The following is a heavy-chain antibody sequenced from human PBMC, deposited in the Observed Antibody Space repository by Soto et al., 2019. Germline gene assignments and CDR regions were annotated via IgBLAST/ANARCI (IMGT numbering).Heavy chain of an antibody. Sequence: QVQLVQSGAEEKKPGASVKVSCKASGYTFTSYAMHWVRQAPGQRLEWMGGINAGNGNTKYSQKFQGRVTITRDTSASTAYMELSSLRSEDTAVYYCARGEIYCSGGSCYTGPNDYWGQGTLVTVSS. J-gene: IGHJ4*02. D-gene: IGHD2-15*01. V-gene: IGHV1-3*05. CDR2: INAGNGNT. CDR1: GYTFTSYA. CDR3: ARGEIYCSGGSCYTGPNDY.